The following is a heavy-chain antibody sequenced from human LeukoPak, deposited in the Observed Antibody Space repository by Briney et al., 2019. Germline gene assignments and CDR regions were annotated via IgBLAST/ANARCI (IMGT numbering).Heavy chain of an antibody. CDR1: GGSISSGGYY. Sequence: SETLPLTCTVSGGSISSGGYYWSWIRQHPGKGLEWIGYIYYSGSTYYNPSLKSRVTISVDTSKNQFSLKLSSVTAADTAVYYCAGLAVAGPGGIFDYWGQGTLVTVSS. D-gene: IGHD6-19*01. CDR3: AGLAVAGPGGIFDY. CDR2: IYYSGST. V-gene: IGHV4-31*03. J-gene: IGHJ4*02.